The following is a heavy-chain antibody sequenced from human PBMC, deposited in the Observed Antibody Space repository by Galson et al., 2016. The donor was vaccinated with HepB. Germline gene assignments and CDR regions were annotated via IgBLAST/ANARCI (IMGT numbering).Heavy chain of an antibody. Sequence: TLSLTCTVSGGSISSGPYYWTWIRQHPGKGLERIGHIHYSGAAYYNPSLKSRLTISIDTSKNQFSLKLNSVTAADTAVYYCARAPPRDIDYWGQGTLVTVSS. J-gene: IGHJ4*02. V-gene: IGHV4-30-4*08. CDR3: ARAPPRDIDY. CDR2: IHYSGAA. CDR1: GGSISSGPYY.